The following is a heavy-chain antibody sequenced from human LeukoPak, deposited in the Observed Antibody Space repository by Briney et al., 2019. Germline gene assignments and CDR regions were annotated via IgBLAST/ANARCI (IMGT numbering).Heavy chain of an antibody. V-gene: IGHV4-59*01. D-gene: IGHD1/OR15-1a*01. J-gene: IGHJ6*03. Sequence: PSETLSLTCTVSGGSISSYYWSWIRQPPGKGLEWIGYIYYSGSTNYNPSLKSRVTISVDTSKNQFSLKLSSVTAADTAVYYCARVANTLFYYYYMDVWGKGTTVTVSS. CDR3: ARVANTLFYYYYMDV. CDR2: IYYSGST. CDR1: GGSISSYY.